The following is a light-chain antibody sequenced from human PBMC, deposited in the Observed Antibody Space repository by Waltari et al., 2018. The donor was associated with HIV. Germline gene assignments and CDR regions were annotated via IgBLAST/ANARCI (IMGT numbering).Light chain of an antibody. Sequence: DIVLTQSPGTLSLSPGERATLSCRASQSISSRFLAWYQQKLGQAPRLLIYGASSSAAGIPDRFSGSGSGTDFTLTINRLEPEDCGVFYCHHYGSSPFTFGPGTKVDIK. J-gene: IGKJ3*01. CDR3: HHYGSSPFT. CDR1: QSISSRF. CDR2: GAS. V-gene: IGKV3-20*01.